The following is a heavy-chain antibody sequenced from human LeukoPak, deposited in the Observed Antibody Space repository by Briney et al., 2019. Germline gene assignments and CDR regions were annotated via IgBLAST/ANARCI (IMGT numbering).Heavy chain of an antibody. CDR3: ARGFLADLSMVWVDY. V-gene: IGHV3-21*01. CDR2: ISNGGRYL. CDR1: GFSFSSHN. Sequence: PGGSLRLSCAASGFSFSSHNMNWVRQAPGKGLEWVSSISNGGRYLYYADSVKGRFTISRDNAKNSLYLQMNSLRAEDTAVYYCARGFLADLSMVWVDYWGQGTLVTVSS. D-gene: IGHD3-10*01. J-gene: IGHJ4*02.